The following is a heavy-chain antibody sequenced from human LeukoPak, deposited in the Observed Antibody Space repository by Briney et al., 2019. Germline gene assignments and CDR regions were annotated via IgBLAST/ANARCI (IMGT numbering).Heavy chain of an antibody. CDR1: GGSISSSSYY. CDR2: IYYSGST. CDR3: ARGSIAVAAHDY. Sequence: SETLSLTCTVSGGSISSSSYYWGWIRQPPGKGLEWIGSIYYSGSTYYNPSLKSRVTISVDTSKNQFSLKLSSVTAADTAVYYYARGSIAVAAHDYWGQGTLVTVSS. V-gene: IGHV4-39*07. D-gene: IGHD6-19*01. J-gene: IGHJ4*02.